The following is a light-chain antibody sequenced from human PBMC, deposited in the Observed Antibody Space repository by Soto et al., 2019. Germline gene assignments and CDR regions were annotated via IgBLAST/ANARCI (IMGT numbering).Light chain of an antibody. J-gene: IGKJ1*01. CDR3: MQGTHWPWT. CDR1: QSLVYNDRNTY. Sequence: DVVMTQSPLFLPVTLGQPASISCSSSQSLVYNDRNTYLNWFQQRPGQSPRRLIYKVSNRESGVPERLSGSGSGTDFALKISRVEADDGGVYYCMQGTHWPWTFGQGTKVEIK. CDR2: KVS. V-gene: IGKV2-30*01.